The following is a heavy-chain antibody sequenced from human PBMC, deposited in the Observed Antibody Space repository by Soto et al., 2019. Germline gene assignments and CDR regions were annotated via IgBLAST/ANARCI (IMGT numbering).Heavy chain of an antibody. Sequence: HPGGSLRLSCAASGLIVSTNYMSWVRQAPGKGLEWVSLIYSDGKTYYADSVKGRFTISRDNSKNTVSLQMNSVRAEDTAGYYCARDGGGGYYDSSGYVAVWGQGALVTVSS. CDR1: GLIVSTNY. CDR2: IYSDGKT. CDR3: ARDGGGGYYDSSGYVAV. V-gene: IGHV3-53*01. D-gene: IGHD3-22*01. J-gene: IGHJ4*02.